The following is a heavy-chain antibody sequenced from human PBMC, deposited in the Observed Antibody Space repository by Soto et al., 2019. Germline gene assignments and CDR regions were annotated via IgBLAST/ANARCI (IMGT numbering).Heavy chain of an antibody. D-gene: IGHD2-2*01. J-gene: IGHJ6*02. CDR2: IRSKTYGGTK. CDR1: GFTFGDYA. V-gene: IGHV3-49*04. Sequence: PGGSLRLSCRASGFTFGDYAMSWVRQAPGKGLEWVGFIRSKTYGGTKEYAASVKGRFTISRDNSRSFAYLQMNSLETEDTAVYYCSRVLYCSTTSCYAMDVWGQGTTVTV. CDR3: SRVLYCSTTSCYAMDV.